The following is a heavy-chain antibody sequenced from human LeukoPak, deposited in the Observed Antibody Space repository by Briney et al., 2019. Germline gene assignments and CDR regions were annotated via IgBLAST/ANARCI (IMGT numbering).Heavy chain of an antibody. J-gene: IGHJ4*02. D-gene: IGHD5-12*01. CDR3: ANGHANSGYDWTTDY. Sequence: GGALRLPCSAFAFTFISYGLRRLLRPPARGGLGWAVFLYYGGNKYYADSVKGRFTISRDNSKNTLYLQMNSLRAEDTAVYYCANGHANSGYDWTTDYWGQGTLVTVSS. CDR1: AFTFISYG. V-gene: IGHV3-30*18. CDR2: FLYYGGNK.